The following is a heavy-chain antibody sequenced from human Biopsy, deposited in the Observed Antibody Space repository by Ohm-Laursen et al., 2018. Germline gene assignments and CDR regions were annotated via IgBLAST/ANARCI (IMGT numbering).Heavy chain of an antibody. D-gene: IGHD3-22*01. CDR1: GYTFTGYH. V-gene: IGHV1-2*02. CDR3: TRGGYYYDSLAYYYWFDP. Sequence: SVKVSCNASGYTFTGYHVHWVRQAPGQGLEWLGWINAKTGDTNYAQKFQGRVTMTRDTSISTAYVDLSSLRSDDTAVYYCTRGGYYYDSLAYYYWFDPWGQRTLVTVSS. CDR2: INAKTGDT. J-gene: IGHJ5*02.